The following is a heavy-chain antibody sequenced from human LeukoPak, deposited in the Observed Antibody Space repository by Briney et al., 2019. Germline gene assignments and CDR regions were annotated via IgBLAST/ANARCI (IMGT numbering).Heavy chain of an antibody. J-gene: IGHJ4*02. CDR2: IYSGGST. Sequence: GGSLRLSCAASGFTFSSYAMSWVRQAPGKGLEWVSVIYSGGSTYYADSVKGRFTISRDNSKNTLYLQMNSLRAEDTAVYYCASLGYYDSSGLQSYWGQGTLVTVSS. V-gene: IGHV3-66*01. CDR3: ASLGYYDSSGLQSY. D-gene: IGHD3-22*01. CDR1: GFTFSSYA.